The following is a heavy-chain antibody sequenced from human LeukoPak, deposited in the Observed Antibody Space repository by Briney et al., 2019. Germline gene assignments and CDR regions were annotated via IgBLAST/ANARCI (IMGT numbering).Heavy chain of an antibody. D-gene: IGHD6-19*01. CDR3: ATSFNTGSGPHNDAFDI. CDR1: GFTFSGYG. Sequence: GGSLRLSCTASGFTFSGYGMSWVRQAPGKGLEWVSSISSSGGSTYYADSVKGRFTISRDNSKNTLYLQMNSLRAEDTAVYYCATSFNTGSGPHNDAFDIWGQGTMVTVSS. CDR2: ISSSGGST. J-gene: IGHJ3*02. V-gene: IGHV3-23*01.